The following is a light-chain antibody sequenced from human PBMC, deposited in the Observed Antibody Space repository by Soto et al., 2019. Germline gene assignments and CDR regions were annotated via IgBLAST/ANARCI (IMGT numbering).Light chain of an antibody. J-gene: IGLJ2*01. CDR2: KDN. CDR3: QSWDSSTDNVV. CDR1: KLGDEY. V-gene: IGLV3-1*01. Sequence: SYELTQPPSVSVSPGQTASITCSGDKLGDEYAWWYQQKPGQSPVLVNYKDNKRPSGIPERFSGSNSGNTATLTISGTQAMDEADYYCQSWDSSTDNVVFGGGTKLTVL.